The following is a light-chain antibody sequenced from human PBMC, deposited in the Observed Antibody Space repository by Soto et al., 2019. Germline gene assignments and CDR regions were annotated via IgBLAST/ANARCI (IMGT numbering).Light chain of an antibody. CDR2: DVS. CDR1: SSDVGGYNY. V-gene: IGLV2-14*01. CDR3: SSYTSSSTLMV. J-gene: IGLJ2*01. Sequence: QSALTQPASVSVSPGQSITISCTGTSSDVGGYNYVYWYQQHPGKAPKLMIYDVSNRPSGVSNRFSGSKSGNTASLNISRLQAEDEADYYCSSYTSSSTLMVFGGGTKLSVL.